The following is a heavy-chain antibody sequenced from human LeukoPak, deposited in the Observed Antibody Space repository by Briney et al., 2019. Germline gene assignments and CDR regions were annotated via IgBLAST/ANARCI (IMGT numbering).Heavy chain of an antibody. CDR2: IKSKTDGGTT. D-gene: IGHD3-10*01. V-gene: IGHV3-15*01. CDR3: TTEYSKYYYGSGSYYPFDY. J-gene: IGHJ4*02. Sequence: GGSLRLSCAASGFTFSNAWMSWVRQAPGKGLEWVGRIKSKTDGGTTDYGAPVKGRFTISRDDSKNTLYLQMNSLKTEDTAVYYCTTEYSKYYYGSGSYYPFDYWGQGTLVTVSS. CDR1: GFTFSNAW.